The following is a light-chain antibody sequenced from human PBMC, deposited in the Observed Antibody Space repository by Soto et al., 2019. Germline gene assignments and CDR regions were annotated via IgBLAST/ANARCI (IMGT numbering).Light chain of an antibody. Sequence: EIVLTQSPGTLSLSPGERATLSCRASQSVTSYLALYQQKPGQAPRLLIYDATNRATGISARFSGSGSGTDFTLTISSLEPEDFAVYYCQHRSNWPLTFGGGTKLDIK. CDR1: QSVTSY. V-gene: IGKV3-11*01. J-gene: IGKJ4*01. CDR2: DAT. CDR3: QHRSNWPLT.